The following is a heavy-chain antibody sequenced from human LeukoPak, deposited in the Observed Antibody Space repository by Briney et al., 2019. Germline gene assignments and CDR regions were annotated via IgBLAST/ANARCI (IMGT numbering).Heavy chain of an antibody. D-gene: IGHD1-26*01. CDR2: IYYSGST. Sequence: SETLSLTCTVSGGSISSSSYYWGWMRPPPGKGREGIGSIYYSGSTYYNPSLKSRVTISVDTFKNQFSLKLSSVTAADTAVYYCARDGRGRYGVFDYWGQGTLVTVSS. CDR1: GGSISSSSYY. J-gene: IGHJ4*02. CDR3: ARDGRGRYGVFDY. V-gene: IGHV4-39*07.